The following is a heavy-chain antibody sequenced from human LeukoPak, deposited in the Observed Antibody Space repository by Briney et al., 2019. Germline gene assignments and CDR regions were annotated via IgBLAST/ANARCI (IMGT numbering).Heavy chain of an antibody. Sequence: GGSLRLSCAASGFTFDNYGMSWVRQAPGKGLEWVSGINWNGDSTGYADSVKGRFTISRDNAKNSLYLQMSSLRAEDTALYYCARVSYYGSGSYYYFDYWGQGTLVTVSS. CDR3: ARVSYYGSGSYYYFDY. J-gene: IGHJ4*02. CDR2: INWNGDST. CDR1: GFTFDNYG. V-gene: IGHV3-20*04. D-gene: IGHD3-10*01.